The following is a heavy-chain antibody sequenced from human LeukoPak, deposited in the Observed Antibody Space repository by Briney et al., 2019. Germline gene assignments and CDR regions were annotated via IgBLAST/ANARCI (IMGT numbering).Heavy chain of an antibody. D-gene: IGHD6-19*01. J-gene: IGHJ5*02. CDR1: GGSISSNNW. CDR3: ARVPLGYGSGSNYFDP. CDR2: IFHRGST. V-gene: IGHV4-4*02. Sequence: PSETLSLTCAVSGGSISSNNWWSWVRQPPGKRLEWLGEIFHRGSTNYSPSLGNRVTISIDKSRNQFSLKLTSVTAADTAVYYCARVPLGYGSGSNYFDPWGQGTLVTVSS.